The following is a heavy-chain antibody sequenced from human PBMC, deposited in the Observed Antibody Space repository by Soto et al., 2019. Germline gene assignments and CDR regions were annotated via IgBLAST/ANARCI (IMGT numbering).Heavy chain of an antibody. D-gene: IGHD6-19*01. CDR3: ARAVAVAADFDY. Sequence: QVQLVQSGAEEKKPGASVKVSCKASGYTFTGYAMHWVRQAPGQRLEWMGWINAGNGNTKYSQKFQGRVTITRDTSASTAYMELSSLRSEDTAVHYGARAVAVAADFDYWGQGTLVTVSS. J-gene: IGHJ4*02. V-gene: IGHV1-3*05. CDR1: GYTFTGYA. CDR2: INAGNGNT.